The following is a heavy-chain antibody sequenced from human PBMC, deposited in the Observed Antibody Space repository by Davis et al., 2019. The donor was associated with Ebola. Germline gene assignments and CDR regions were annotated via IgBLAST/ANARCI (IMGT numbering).Heavy chain of an antibody. CDR1: GCNLSSYA. Sequence: GESLKISCEASGCNLSSYAMSWVRQAPGKGLEWVSAISGSGGSTYYADSVKGRFTISRDNSKNTLYLQMNSLRAEDTAVYYCAKDRLLGPDEVVIASRWGYWGQGTLVTVSS. D-gene: IGHD2-21*01. J-gene: IGHJ4*02. CDR2: ISGSGGST. CDR3: AKDRLLGPDEVVIASRWGY. V-gene: IGHV3-23*01.